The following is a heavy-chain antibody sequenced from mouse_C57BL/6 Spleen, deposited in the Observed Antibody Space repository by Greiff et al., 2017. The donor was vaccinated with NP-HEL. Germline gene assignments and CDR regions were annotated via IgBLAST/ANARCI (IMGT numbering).Heavy chain of an antibody. V-gene: IGHV2-9*02. Sequence: QVQLKESGPGLVAPSQSLSITCTVSGFSLTSYGVHWVRQPPGKGLEWPGVIWAGGSTNYNSALMSRLSISKDNSKSQVFLKMNSLQTYDTAMYYCARLEDIWGQGTTLTVSS. CDR1: GFSLTSYG. D-gene: IGHD1-3*01. J-gene: IGHJ2*01. CDR2: IWAGGST. CDR3: ARLEDI.